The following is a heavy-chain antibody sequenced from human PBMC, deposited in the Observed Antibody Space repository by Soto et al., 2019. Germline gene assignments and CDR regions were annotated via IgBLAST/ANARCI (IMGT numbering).Heavy chain of an antibody. D-gene: IGHD3-10*01. J-gene: IGHJ5*02. CDR3: AREKPITMVRGVIQGFDP. CDR2: ISSSSSYI. Sequence: VQLVESGGGLVKPGGSLRLSCAASGFTFSSYSMNWVRQAPGKGLEWVSSISSSSSYIYYADSVKGRFTISRDNAKNSLYLQMNSLRAEDTAVYYCAREKPITMVRGVIQGFDPWGQGTLVTVSS. V-gene: IGHV3-21*01. CDR1: GFTFSSYS.